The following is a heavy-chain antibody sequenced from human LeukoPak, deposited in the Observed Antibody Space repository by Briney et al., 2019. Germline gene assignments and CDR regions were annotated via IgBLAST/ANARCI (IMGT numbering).Heavy chain of an antibody. CDR2: ISGSGGST. Sequence: PGGSLRLSCAATGFTFSSYAMSWVRQAPGKGLEWVSAISGSGGSTYYADSVKGQFTISRDNSKNTLYLQMNSLRVEDTAVYYCAKGTFYYGSGSYCMDVWGKGTTVTVSS. CDR3: AKGTFYYGSGSYCMDV. J-gene: IGHJ6*04. V-gene: IGHV3-23*01. D-gene: IGHD3-10*01. CDR1: GFTFSSYA.